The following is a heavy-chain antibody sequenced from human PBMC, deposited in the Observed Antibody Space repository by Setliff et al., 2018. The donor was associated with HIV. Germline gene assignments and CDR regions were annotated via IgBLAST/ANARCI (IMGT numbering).Heavy chain of an antibody. J-gene: IGHJ3*02. CDR1: GGSISSSSYY. CDR3: ARDLGYQVDAFDI. V-gene: IGHV4-39*07. Sequence: SETLSLSCTVSGGSISSSSYYWGWIRQPPGKGLEWIGRIYFGGRTFYNPSLKSRVTISVDTSKNRFSLKLTSVTAADTAVYHCARDLGYQVDAFDIWGQGTMVTVSS. CDR2: IYFGGRT. D-gene: IGHD2-2*01.